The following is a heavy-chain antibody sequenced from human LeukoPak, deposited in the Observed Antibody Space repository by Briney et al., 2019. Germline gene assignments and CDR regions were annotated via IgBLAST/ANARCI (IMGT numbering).Heavy chain of an antibody. CDR2: ILYDGSNK. J-gene: IGHJ4*02. CDR3: ASVSGSYYNGAVY. V-gene: IGHV3-30*03. Sequence: GGSLRPSCAASGFTFSKYAMHWVRQAPGKGLEWVTVILYDGSNKYYADSVKGRFTISRDNSKNTLYLQMNSLRPEDTAVYYCASVSGSYYNGAVYWGQGTLVTVSS. D-gene: IGHD3-10*01. CDR1: GFTFSKYA.